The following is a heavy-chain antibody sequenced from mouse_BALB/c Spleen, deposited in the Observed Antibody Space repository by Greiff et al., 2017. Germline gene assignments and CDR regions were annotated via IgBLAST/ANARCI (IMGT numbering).Heavy chain of an antibody. D-gene: IGHD2-2*01. J-gene: IGHJ2*01. V-gene: IGHV1S132*01. CDR1: GYTFTSYW. Sequence: VQLQQSGAELVKPGASVKLSCKTSGYTFTSYWIQWVKQRPGQGLGWIGEIFPGTGTTYYNEKFKGKATLTADKSSSTAYMQLSSLTSEDSAVYFCARIYYGYDGVDYWGQGTTLTVSS. CDR2: IFPGTGTT. CDR3: ARIYYGYDGVDY.